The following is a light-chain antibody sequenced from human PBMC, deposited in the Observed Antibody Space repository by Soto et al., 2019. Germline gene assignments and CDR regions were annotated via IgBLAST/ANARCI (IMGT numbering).Light chain of an antibody. Sequence: ETVMTQSPATLSVSPGERATLSCRASQSVNSNLAWYQKKPGQAPRLLIYAASTRATGIPARFSGSGSGTEFTLTISSLQSEDFAVYYCQQYNNWPLQTFGQGTKV. CDR1: QSVNSN. CDR3: QQYNNWPLQT. V-gene: IGKV3-15*01. CDR2: AAS. J-gene: IGKJ1*01.